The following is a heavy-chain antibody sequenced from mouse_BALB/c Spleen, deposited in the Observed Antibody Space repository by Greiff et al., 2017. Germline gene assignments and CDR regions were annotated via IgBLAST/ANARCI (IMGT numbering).Heavy chain of an antibody. V-gene: IGHV1-18*01. CDR2: INPNNGGT. D-gene: IGHD1-1*01. CDR1: GYTFTEYT. Sequence: EVKLMESGPELVKPGASVKISCKTSGYTFTEYTMHWVKQSHGKSLEWIGGINPNNGGTSYNQKFKGKATLTVDKSSSTAYMELRSLTSEDSAVYYCASGGTTVVGQGYWGQGTTLTVSS. J-gene: IGHJ2*01. CDR3: ASGGTTVVGQGY.